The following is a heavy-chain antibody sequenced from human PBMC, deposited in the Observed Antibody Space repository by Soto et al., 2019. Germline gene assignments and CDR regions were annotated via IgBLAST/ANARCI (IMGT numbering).Heavy chain of an antibody. J-gene: IGHJ4*02. D-gene: IGHD3-10*01. CDR1: GFTFNIYA. CDR3: VRSSGVPTPDFAY. Sequence: QVRLVESGGGVVQPGRSLRISCAASGFTFNIYAMHWVRQAPGKGLEWVAVISHDGTSRYYADSVKGRVTISRDNSKSMVFVQMNSLGVEDTAVYYCVRSSGVPTPDFAYWGQGPLVTVSS. CDR2: ISHDGTSR. V-gene: IGHV3-30-3*01.